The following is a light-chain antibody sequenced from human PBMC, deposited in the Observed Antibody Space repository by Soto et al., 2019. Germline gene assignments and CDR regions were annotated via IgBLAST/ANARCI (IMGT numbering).Light chain of an antibody. CDR1: SGHSNYA. V-gene: IGLV4-69*01. Sequence: QSVLTQSPSASASLGASVNLTCTLSSGHSNYAIAWHQQQPEKGPRYLMKVNSDGSHSKGDGIPDRFSGSSSGAERYLTISSLQSEDEADYHCQTWGTGIQVFGGGTKLTVL. CDR3: QTWGTGIQV. CDR2: VNSDGSH. J-gene: IGLJ3*02.